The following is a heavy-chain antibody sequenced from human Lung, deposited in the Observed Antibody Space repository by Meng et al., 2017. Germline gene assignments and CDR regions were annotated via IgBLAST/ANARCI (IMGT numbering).Heavy chain of an antibody. CDR1: GYTLSSDG. J-gene: IGHJ4*02. CDR2: INTYNGKT. V-gene: IGHV1-18*01. CDR3: ATRGNPYLNC. Sequence: LVQSGAEVKKPGASVKVSCEASGYTLSSDGFSWGRQAPGQGLEWLGWINTYNGKTDYAQKFQGRITMTTDTFTSTAYMELRNLRSDDTAVYYCATRGNPYLNCWGQGTLVT.